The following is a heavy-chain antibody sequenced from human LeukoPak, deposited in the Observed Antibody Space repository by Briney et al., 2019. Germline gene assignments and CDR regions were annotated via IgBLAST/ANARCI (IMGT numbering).Heavy chain of an antibody. CDR3: ARAGAEWELLRRMNNAFDI. Sequence: SETLSLTCAVYGGSFSGYYWSWIRQPPGKGLEWIGEINHSGSTNYNPSLKSRVTISVDTSKNQFSLKLSSVTAADTAVYYCARAGAEWELLRRMNNAFDIWGQGTMVTVSS. CDR1: GGSFSGYY. V-gene: IGHV4-34*01. CDR2: INHSGST. D-gene: IGHD1-26*01. J-gene: IGHJ3*02.